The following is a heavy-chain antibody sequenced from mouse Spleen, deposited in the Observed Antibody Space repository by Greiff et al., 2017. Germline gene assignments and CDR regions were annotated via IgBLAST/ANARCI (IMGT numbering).Heavy chain of an antibody. CDR1: GFTFSYFY. J-gene: IGHJ1*01. V-gene: IGHV7-1*01. CDR3: ARDKWDDWYFDV. Sequence: EVNVVESGGGLVQSGRSLRLSCATSGFTFSYFYMEWVRQVPGKGLEWIAASRNKANDYTPEYSASVKGRFFVSRDTSRGILYLQMNALRAEDTAIYYCARDKWDDWYFDVWGAGTTVTVSS. CDR2: SRNKANDYTP. D-gene: IGHD1-3*01.